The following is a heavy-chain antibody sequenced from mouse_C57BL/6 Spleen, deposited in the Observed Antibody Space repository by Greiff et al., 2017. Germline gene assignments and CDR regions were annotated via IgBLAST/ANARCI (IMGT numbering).Heavy chain of an antibody. CDR1: GYTFTGYW. CDR2: ILPGSGST. J-gene: IGHJ1*03. D-gene: IGHD1-1*01. CDR3: ARPSITTVVATGYFDV. V-gene: IGHV1-9*01. Sequence: VKLQESGAELMKPGASVKLSCKATGYTFTGYWIEWVKQRPGHGLEWIGEILPGSGSTNYNEKFKGKATFTADTSSNTAYMQLSSLTTEDSAIYYCARPSITTVVATGYFDVWGTGTTVTVSS.